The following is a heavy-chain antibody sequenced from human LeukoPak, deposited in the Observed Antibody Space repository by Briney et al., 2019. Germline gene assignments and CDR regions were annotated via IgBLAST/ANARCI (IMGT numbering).Heavy chain of an antibody. Sequence: SETLSLTCTVSGGPISSYYWSWLRQPPGKGLEWIGYIYYSGSTNYNPSLKSRVTISVDTSKNQFSLKLSSVTAADTAVYYCARSPRKQPKYYYYGMDVWGQGTTVTVSS. CDR3: ARSPRKQPKYYYYGMDV. V-gene: IGHV4-59*08. D-gene: IGHD6-13*01. CDR1: GGPISSYY. J-gene: IGHJ6*02. CDR2: IYYSGST.